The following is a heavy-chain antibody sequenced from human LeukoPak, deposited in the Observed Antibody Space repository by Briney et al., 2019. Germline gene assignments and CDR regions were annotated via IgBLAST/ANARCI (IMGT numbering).Heavy chain of an antibody. J-gene: IGHJ5*02. CDR1: GYTFTGYY. Sequence: GASVKVSCKASGYTFTGYYMHWVRQAPGQGLEWMGWINPNSGGTNYAQKFQGRVTMTRDTSISTAYMELSRLRSDDTAVYYCARELSVGATGNWFDPWGQGTLVTVSS. V-gene: IGHV1-2*02. CDR3: ARELSVGATGNWFDP. D-gene: IGHD1-26*01. CDR2: INPNSGGT.